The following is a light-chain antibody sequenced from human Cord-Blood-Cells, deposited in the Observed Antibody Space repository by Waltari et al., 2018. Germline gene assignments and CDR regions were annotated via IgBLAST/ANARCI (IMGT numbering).Light chain of an antibody. CDR2: RNN. CDR1: ISNIGSNY. CDR3: AAWDDSLSGWV. Sequence: QSVLTQPPSASGTPGQRVTISCSGSISNIGSNYVYWYQQLPGTAPKLLIYRNNRRPAGVRDRFSGSKSGTSASLAISGLRSEDEADYYCAAWDDSLSGWVFGGGTKLTVL. V-gene: IGLV1-47*01. J-gene: IGLJ3*02.